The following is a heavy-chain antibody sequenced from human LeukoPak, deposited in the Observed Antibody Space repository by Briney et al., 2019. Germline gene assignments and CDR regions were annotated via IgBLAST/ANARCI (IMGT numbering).Heavy chain of an antibody. D-gene: IGHD3-3*01. V-gene: IGHV3-33*01. CDR3: ARPFGVVISDAFDI. CDR2: IWYDGSNK. CDR1: GFTFSSYG. J-gene: IGHJ3*02. Sequence: GGSLRLSCAASGFTFSSYGMHWVRQAPGKGLEWMAVIWYDGSNKYYADSVKGRFTISRDNSKNTLYLQMNSLRAEDTAVYYCARPFGVVISDAFDIWGQGTMVTVSS.